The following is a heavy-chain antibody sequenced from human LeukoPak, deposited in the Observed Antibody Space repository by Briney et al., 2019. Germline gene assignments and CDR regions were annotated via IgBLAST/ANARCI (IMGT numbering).Heavy chain of an antibody. Sequence: ASVKVSCKASGGTFSSYALSWVRQAPGQGLEWMGRIIPILGIANYAQKFQGRVTITPDKSTSTAYMELSSLRSEDTAVYYCATLTDEYSSSADAFDIWGQGTMVTVSS. J-gene: IGHJ3*02. D-gene: IGHD6-6*01. V-gene: IGHV1-69*04. CDR2: IIPILGIA. CDR1: GGTFSSYA. CDR3: ATLTDEYSSSADAFDI.